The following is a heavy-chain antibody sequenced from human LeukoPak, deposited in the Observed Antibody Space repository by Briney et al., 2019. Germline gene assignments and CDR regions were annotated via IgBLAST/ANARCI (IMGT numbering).Heavy chain of an antibody. J-gene: IGHJ4*02. CDR2: SSHDGKVS. CDR1: GFSFSAYG. Sequence: PGGSLRLSCAASGFSFSAYGMQWVRQAPGKGLQWVAVSSHDGKVSYYTDSVKCRFTISRDNSKNTLSLQMNSLTPEETTRHYCAKEGTRYRSTWYEYWGQGALVTVSS. V-gene: IGHV3-30*18. D-gene: IGHD6-13*01. CDR3: AKEGTRYRSTWYEY.